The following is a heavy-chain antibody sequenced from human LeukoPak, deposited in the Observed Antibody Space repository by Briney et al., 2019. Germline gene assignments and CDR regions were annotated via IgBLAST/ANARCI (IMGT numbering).Heavy chain of an antibody. CDR3: ARDLMVRGPMDV. J-gene: IGHJ6*03. CDR1: GYTFTGYY. V-gene: IGHV1-2*02. D-gene: IGHD3-10*01. Sequence: ASVKVTCKASGYTFTGYYIHWVRQAPGQGLEWMGWIKPSSGGTNYAQNFKGRVTMTRDTSTNTAYMELSRLRSDDTAVYYCARDLMVRGPMDVWGKGTTVTVSS. CDR2: IKPSSGGT.